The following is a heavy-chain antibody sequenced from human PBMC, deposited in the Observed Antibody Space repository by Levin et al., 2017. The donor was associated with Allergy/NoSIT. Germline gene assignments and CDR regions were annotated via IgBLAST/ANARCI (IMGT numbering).Heavy chain of an antibody. CDR2: IVVGSGNT. CDR1: GFTFTSSA. J-gene: IGHJ6*03. CDR3: AAGGYCSSTSCWMIMDV. Sequence: ASVKVSCKASGFTFTSSAVQWVRQARGQRLEWIGWIVVGSGNTNYAQKFQERVTITRDMSTSTAYMELSSLRSEDTAVYYCAAGGYCSSTSCWMIMDVWGKGTTVTVSS. D-gene: IGHD2-2*01. V-gene: IGHV1-58*01.